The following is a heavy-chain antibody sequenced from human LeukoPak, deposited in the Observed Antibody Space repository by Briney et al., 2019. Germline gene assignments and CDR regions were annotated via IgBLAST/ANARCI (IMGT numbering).Heavy chain of an antibody. Sequence: GGSLRLSCAASGFTFSSYAMSWVRQAPGKGLEWVSAISGSGGSTYYADSVKGRFTISRDNAKNSLYLQMNSLRAEDTAVFYCARDVVRGVIDYWGQGTLVTVSS. CDR1: GFTFSSYA. CDR2: ISGSGGST. D-gene: IGHD3-10*01. V-gene: IGHV3-23*01. CDR3: ARDVVRGVIDY. J-gene: IGHJ4*02.